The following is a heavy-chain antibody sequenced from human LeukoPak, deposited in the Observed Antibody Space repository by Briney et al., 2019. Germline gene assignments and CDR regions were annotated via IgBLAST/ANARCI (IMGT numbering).Heavy chain of an antibody. CDR3: ARVYGGNTRGVFDY. J-gene: IGHJ4*02. Sequence: SETLSLACTVSGGSISSSSYYWGWIRQPPGKGLEWIGSIYYSGSTYYNPSLKSRVTISVDTSKNQFSLKLSSVTAADTAVYYCARVYGGNTRGVFDYWGQGTLVTVSS. CDR1: GGSISSSSYY. V-gene: IGHV4-39*07. CDR2: IYYSGST. D-gene: IGHD4-23*01.